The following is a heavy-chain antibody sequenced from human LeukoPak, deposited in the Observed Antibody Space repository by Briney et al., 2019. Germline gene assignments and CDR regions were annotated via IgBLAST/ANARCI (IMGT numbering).Heavy chain of an antibody. CDR1: GFTLSRYA. Sequence: GGSLRLSCAASGFTLSRYAMTWVRQAPGKGLEWVSGIIDSGGTTDYADTVKGRCTISRDKSKKPLDLQMNSIRVEDTVVYYCAEGGQLVRKRYFDYWGQGALVTVSS. CDR2: IIDSGGTT. V-gene: IGHV3-23*01. J-gene: IGHJ4*03. D-gene: IGHD6-6*01. CDR3: AEGGQLVRKRYFDY.